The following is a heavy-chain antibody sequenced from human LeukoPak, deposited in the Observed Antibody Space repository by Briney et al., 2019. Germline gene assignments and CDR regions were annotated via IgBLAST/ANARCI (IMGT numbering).Heavy chain of an antibody. D-gene: IGHD6-13*01. Sequence: GGSLRLSCAASGFTFSSYSMNWVRQAPGKGLEWVSYISSSSSTIYYADSVKGRFTISRDNAKNSLYLQMNSLGAEDTAVYYCARDAPIAAAGYYCYYYGMDVWGQGTTVTVSS. CDR2: ISSSSSTI. J-gene: IGHJ6*02. CDR1: GFTFSSYS. V-gene: IGHV3-48*01. CDR3: ARDAPIAAAGYYCYYYGMDV.